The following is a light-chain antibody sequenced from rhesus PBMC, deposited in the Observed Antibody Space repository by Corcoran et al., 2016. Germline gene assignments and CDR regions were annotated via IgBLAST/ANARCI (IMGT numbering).Light chain of an antibody. CDR1: QSVSSY. J-gene: IGKJ2*01. V-gene: IGKV3-10*01. CDR3: YQHSSGYS. Sequence: QVILTQSPATLSLSPGERATLSCRASQSVSSYLAWYQQKPGQAPRLLIYGASSRATGIPERFSGSGSWTDFTLTISRLEPEDVGVYHCYQHSSGYSFGQGTKVEIK. CDR2: GAS.